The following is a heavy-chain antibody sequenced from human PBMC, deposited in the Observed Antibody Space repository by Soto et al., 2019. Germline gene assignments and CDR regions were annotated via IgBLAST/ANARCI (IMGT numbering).Heavy chain of an antibody. CDR2: IYYSGST. Sequence: PSETLSLTCTVSGGSISSSSYYWGWIRQPPGKGLEWIGSIYYSGSTYYNPSLKSRVTISVDTSKNQFSLKLSSVTAADTAVYYCASPLEGGPIDYWGQGTLVTVSS. CDR1: GGSISSSSYY. CDR3: ASPLEGGPIDY. V-gene: IGHV4-39*01. J-gene: IGHJ4*02.